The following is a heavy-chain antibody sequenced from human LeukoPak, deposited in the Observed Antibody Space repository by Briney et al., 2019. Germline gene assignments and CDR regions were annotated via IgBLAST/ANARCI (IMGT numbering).Heavy chain of an antibody. V-gene: IGHV4-34*01. CDR3: ARAVGFLVRGVLNY. D-gene: IGHD3-10*01. CDR2: IYYSGGT. CDR1: GGSFSGYY. Sequence: PSETLSLTCAVYGGSFSGYYWSWIRQPPGKGLGWVGNIYYSGGTYYNPSLKSRVTISVDTSKNQFSLKLSSVTAADTAVYYCARAVGFLVRGVLNYWGQGTLVTVSS. J-gene: IGHJ4*02.